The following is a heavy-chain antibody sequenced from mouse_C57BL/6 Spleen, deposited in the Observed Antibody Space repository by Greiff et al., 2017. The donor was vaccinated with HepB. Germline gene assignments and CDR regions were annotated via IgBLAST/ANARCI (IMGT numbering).Heavy chain of an antibody. CDR3: ARSYYYYGSPHWYFDV. D-gene: IGHD1-1*01. CDR1: GYTFTSYW. CDR2: IHPNSGST. V-gene: IGHV1-64*01. Sequence: QVQLKESGAELVKPGASVKLSCKASGYTFTSYWMHWVKQRPGQGLEWIGMIHPNSGSTNYNEKFKSKATLTVDKSSSTAYMQLSSLTSEDSAVYYCARSYYYYGSPHWYFDVWGTGTTVTVSS. J-gene: IGHJ1*03.